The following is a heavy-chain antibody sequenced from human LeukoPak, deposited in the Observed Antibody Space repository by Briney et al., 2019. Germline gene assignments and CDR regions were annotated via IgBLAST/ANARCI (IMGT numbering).Heavy chain of an antibody. CDR1: GGSVSTNRYY. CDR2: IYYSGRT. D-gene: IGHD1-14*01. V-gene: IGHV4-39*01. J-gene: IGHJ4*02. Sequence: SETLSLTCTVSGGSVSTNRYYWGWIRQPPGKGLEWIGSIYYSGRTYYKPSLKSRATISVDTAKNQFSLKLRSVTAADTAVYYCASITDRSTNFDYWGQGTLVTVSS. CDR3: ASITDRSTNFDY.